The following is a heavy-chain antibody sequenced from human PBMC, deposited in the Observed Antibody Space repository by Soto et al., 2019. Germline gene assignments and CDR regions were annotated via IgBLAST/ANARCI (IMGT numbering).Heavy chain of an antibody. J-gene: IGHJ4*02. CDR1: GFTFGTYA. Sequence: QVQLVESGGGVVQPSRSLRLSCAASGFTFGTYAMHWVRQAPGKGLEWVAVTSYDGGNEHYAASVKGRFTISRDNSKNTLYLQMISLRGEDTAVYYCARGKYDWNDPIDYWGQGTLATVSS. D-gene: IGHD1-20*01. CDR2: TSYDGGNE. CDR3: ARGKYDWNDPIDY. V-gene: IGHV3-30*03.